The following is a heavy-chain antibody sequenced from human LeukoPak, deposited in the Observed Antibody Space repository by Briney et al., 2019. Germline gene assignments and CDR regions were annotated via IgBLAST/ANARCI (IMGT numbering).Heavy chain of an antibody. CDR2: ISAYNGNT. V-gene: IGHV1-18*04. J-gene: IGHJ6*04. CDR1: SYTFTSYG. CDR3: ARDTPYGSGPMGV. Sequence: ASVKVSCKASSYTFTSYGISWVRQAPGQGLEWMGWISAYNGNTNYAQKPQGRVTMTTDTSTSTVYMELRSLRSDDTAVYYCARDTPYGSGPMGVWGKGTTVTVSS. D-gene: IGHD3-10*01.